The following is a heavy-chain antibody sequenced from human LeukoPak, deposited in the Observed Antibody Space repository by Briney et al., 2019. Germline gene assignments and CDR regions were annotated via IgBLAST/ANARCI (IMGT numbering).Heavy chain of an antibody. D-gene: IGHD3-22*01. CDR1: GGTFSSYT. V-gene: IGHV1-69*02. Sequence: SVKVSCKASGGTFSSYTISWVRQAPGQGLEWMGRIIPILGIANHARKFQGRVTITADKSTSTAYMELSSLRSEDTAVYYCARAPYYYDSSGYYPYDYWGQGTLVTVSS. J-gene: IGHJ4*02. CDR3: ARAPYYYDSSGYYPYDY. CDR2: IIPILGIA.